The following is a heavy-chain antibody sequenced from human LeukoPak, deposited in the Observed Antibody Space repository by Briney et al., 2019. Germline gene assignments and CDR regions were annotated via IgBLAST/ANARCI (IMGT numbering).Heavy chain of an antibody. J-gene: IGHJ4*02. CDR1: GGSISSYY. CDR3: ARGARYYRGFDY. D-gene: IGHD1-14*01. CDR2: IYYSGST. V-gene: IGHV4-59*12. Sequence: SETLSLTCTVSGGSISSYYWSWIRQPPGKGLEWIGYIYYSGSTNYNPSLKSRVTISVDTSKNQFSLKLSSVTAADTAVYYCARGARYYRGFDYWGQGTLVTVSS.